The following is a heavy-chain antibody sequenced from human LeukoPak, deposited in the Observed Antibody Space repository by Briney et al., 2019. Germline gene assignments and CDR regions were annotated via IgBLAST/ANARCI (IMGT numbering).Heavy chain of an antibody. D-gene: IGHD3-3*01. Sequence: ASETLSLTCTVSGGSISSSSFYWGWVRQPPGKGLEWIGSVFSSGSTYYNPSLKSPVTISVDTSKNQFSLKLSSVTAADTAVYYCARLPWSAYSSFDPWGQGTLVTVSS. CDR1: GGSISSSSFY. CDR2: VFSSGST. J-gene: IGHJ5*02. CDR3: ARLPWSAYSSFDP. V-gene: IGHV4-39*01.